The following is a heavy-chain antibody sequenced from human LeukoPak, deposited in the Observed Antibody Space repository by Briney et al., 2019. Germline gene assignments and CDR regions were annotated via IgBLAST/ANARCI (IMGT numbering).Heavy chain of an antibody. D-gene: IGHD5-18*01. V-gene: IGHV3-66*01. CDR3: ARVDTAMATGY. CDR1: GFTVSSNY. J-gene: IGHJ4*02. Sequence: GGSLRLSCAASGFTVSSNYMSWVRQAPGKGLEWVSVIYSGGSTYYADSVKGRFTISRDNSKNTLYLQMNSLRAEDTAVYYCARVDTAMATGYWGQGTLVTVSS. CDR2: IYSGGST.